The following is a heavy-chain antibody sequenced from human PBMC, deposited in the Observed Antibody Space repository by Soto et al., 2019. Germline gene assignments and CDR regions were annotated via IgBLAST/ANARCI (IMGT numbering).Heavy chain of an antibody. V-gene: IGHV1-3*01. CDR3: ARGGEPIDY. D-gene: IGHD2-21*01. CDR1: GYIFTSYA. J-gene: IGHJ4*02. CDR2: INAGNGNT. Sequence: ASVKVSCKASGYIFTSYAMHWVRQAPGQRLEWMGWINAGNGNTKYSQKLQGRATITRDTSASTAYMELSSLRSEDTAVYYCARGGEPIDYWGQGALVTVSS.